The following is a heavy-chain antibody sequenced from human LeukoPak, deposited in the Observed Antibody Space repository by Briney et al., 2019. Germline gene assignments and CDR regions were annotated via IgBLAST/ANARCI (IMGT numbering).Heavy chain of an antibody. V-gene: IGHV3-53*01. Sequence: PGGSLRLSCAASGFTVSSNYMNWVRQAPGKGLEWVSIIYASGTTDYADSVKGRFTISRDNSKNTLYLQMNSLRAEDTAVYYCARDYSYGYGYFDYWGQGTLVTVSS. J-gene: IGHJ4*02. CDR2: IYASGTT. CDR3: ARDYSYGYGYFDY. CDR1: GFTVSSNY. D-gene: IGHD5-18*01.